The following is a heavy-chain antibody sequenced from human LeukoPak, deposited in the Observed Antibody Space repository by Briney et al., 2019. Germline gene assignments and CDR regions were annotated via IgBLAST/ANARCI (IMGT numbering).Heavy chain of an antibody. J-gene: IGHJ3*02. Sequence: SETLSLTCTVSGGSISSYYWSWIRQPAGKGLGWIGRIYTSGSTNYNPSLKSRVTMSVDTSKNQFSLKLSSVTAADTAVYYCASQQIDAFDIWGQGTMVTVSS. D-gene: IGHD6-13*01. CDR3: ASQQIDAFDI. CDR2: IYTSGST. CDR1: GGSISSYY. V-gene: IGHV4-4*07.